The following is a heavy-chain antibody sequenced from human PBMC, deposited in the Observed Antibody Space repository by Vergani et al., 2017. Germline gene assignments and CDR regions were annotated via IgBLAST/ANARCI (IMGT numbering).Heavy chain of an antibody. CDR1: GFTFSDYY. CDR3: AREAACGGDCYSRGEIFDY. V-gene: IGHV3-11*01. CDR2: ISSSGSTI. Sequence: QVQLVESGGGLVKPGGSLRLSCAASGFTFSDYYMSWIRQAPGKGLEWVSYISSSGSTIYYADSVKGRFTLSRDNAKNSLYLQMNSLRAEDTAVYYCAREAACGGDCYSRGEIFDYWGQGTLVTVSS. D-gene: IGHD2-21*02. J-gene: IGHJ4*02.